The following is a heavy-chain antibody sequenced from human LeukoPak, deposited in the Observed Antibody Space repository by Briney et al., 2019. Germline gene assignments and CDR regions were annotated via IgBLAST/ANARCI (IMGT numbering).Heavy chain of an antibody. CDR2: MDTNSDNT. J-gene: IGHJ4*02. D-gene: IGHD7-27*01. V-gene: IGHV1-8*02. Sequence: ASVKVSCKASGYPFTNYAMNWVRQAPGQGLEWMGWMDTNSDNTVSAQKFQGRVTMTKTASISTAYMELRSLRSEDTAVYYCMSTSNWGSVIFDYWGQGTLVTVSS. CDR1: GYPFTNYA. CDR3: MSTSNWGSVIFDY.